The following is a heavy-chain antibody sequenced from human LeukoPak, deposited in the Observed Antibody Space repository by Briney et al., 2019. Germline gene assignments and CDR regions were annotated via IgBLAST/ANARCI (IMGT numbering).Heavy chain of an antibody. J-gene: IGHJ6*04. D-gene: IGHD6-13*01. CDR2: IKQDGSEK. V-gene: IGHV3-7*03. CDR1: GFTFSSYW. CDR3: ARVKYSSSWDVPGYYYGMDV. Sequence: GGSLRLSCAASGFTFSSYWMSWVRQAPGKGLEWVANIKQDGSEKYYVDSVKVRFTIPRDNAKNSLYLQMNSLRAEDTAVYYCARVKYSSSWDVPGYYYGMDVWGKGTTVTVSS.